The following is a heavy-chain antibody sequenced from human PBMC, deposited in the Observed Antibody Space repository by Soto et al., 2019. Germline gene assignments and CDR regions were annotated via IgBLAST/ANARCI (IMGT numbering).Heavy chain of an antibody. CDR1: GGSISSYY. V-gene: IGHV4-59*01. J-gene: IGHJ3*02. Sequence: QVQLQESGPGLVKPSETLSLTCTVSGGSISSYYWSWIRQPPGKGLELIGYIYYSGSTNYNPSLKSRVTISVDTSKNQFSLKLSSVTAADTAVYYCARNYGHAFDIWGQGTMVTVSS. CDR2: IYYSGST. CDR3: ARNYGHAFDI. D-gene: IGHD1-7*01.